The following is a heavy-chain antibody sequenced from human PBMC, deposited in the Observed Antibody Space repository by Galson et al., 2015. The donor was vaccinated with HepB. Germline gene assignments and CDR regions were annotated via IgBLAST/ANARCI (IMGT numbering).Heavy chain of an antibody. J-gene: IGHJ4*02. V-gene: IGHV3-48*02. Sequence: SLRLSCAASGFTFRSYSMNWVRQAPGKGLEWVSFIGGSGSTIYYADSVKGRFTISRDNAKDSLNLQMNSLRDEDTAVYYCARDWGSVLSYLDYWGQGTLVTVS. CDR3: ARDWGSVLSYLDY. CDR1: GFTFRSYS. CDR2: IGGSGSTI. D-gene: IGHD3-16*01.